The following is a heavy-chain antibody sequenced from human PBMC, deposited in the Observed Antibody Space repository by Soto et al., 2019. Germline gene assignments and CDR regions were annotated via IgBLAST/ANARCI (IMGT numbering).Heavy chain of an antibody. V-gene: IGHV5-10-1*01. CDR1: GYSFTSYW. J-gene: IGHJ6*02. CDR2: IDPSDSYT. Sequence: GESLKISCKGSGYSFTSYWISWVRQMPGKGLEWMGRIDPSDSYTNYSPSFQGHVTISADKSISTAYLQWSSLKASDTAMYYCASLERGAAPPSYFYYGMDVWGQGTTVTVSS. CDR3: ASLERGAAPPSYFYYGMDV. D-gene: IGHD6-6*01.